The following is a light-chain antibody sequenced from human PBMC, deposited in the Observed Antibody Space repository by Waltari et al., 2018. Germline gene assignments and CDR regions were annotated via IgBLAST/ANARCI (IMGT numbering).Light chain of an antibody. V-gene: IGKV3-20*01. CDR2: GAS. CDR1: KSVTSH. CDR3: QQYGNSPLT. Sequence: EIVLTQSPGTLSLSPGERATLSCRASKSVTSHLAWYQQKPGKAPRLLIYGASSRATGIPDRFGGSGSGTDFTLTISRLEPEDFAVYYCQQYGNSPLTFGPGTKVDIK. J-gene: IGKJ3*01.